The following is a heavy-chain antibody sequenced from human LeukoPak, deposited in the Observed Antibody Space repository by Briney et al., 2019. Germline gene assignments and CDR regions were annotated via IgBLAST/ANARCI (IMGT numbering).Heavy chain of an antibody. CDR2: IKQDGSEK. Sequence: PGGSPRLSCAASGFTFSSYWMSWVRQAPGKGLEWVANIKQDGSEKYYVDSVKGRFTISRDNAKNSLYLQMNSLRAEDTAVYYCARVQAGDSSGYYFFYFDYWGQGTLVTVSS. V-gene: IGHV3-7*01. J-gene: IGHJ4*02. CDR1: GFTFSSYW. D-gene: IGHD3-22*01. CDR3: ARVQAGDSSGYYFFYFDY.